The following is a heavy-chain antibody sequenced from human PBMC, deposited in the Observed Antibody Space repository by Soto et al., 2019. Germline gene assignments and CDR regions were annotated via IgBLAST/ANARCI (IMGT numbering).Heavy chain of an antibody. CDR3: AKDIYYFDY. CDR1: GGSIRSSNW. J-gene: IGHJ4*02. Sequence: QVQLQESGPGLVKPSGTLSLTCAVSGGSIRSSNWWSLVRQPPGKGLEWIGEIYHSESTNYNPSLESRVTISVDKSKNQFSLKLSSLTAADTAVYYCAKDIYYFDYWGQGTLVTVSS. D-gene: IGHD2-21*01. V-gene: IGHV4-4*02. CDR2: IYHSEST.